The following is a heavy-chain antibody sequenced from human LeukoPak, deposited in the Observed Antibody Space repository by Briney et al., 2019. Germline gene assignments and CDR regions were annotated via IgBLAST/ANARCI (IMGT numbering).Heavy chain of an antibody. CDR3: ARWDKSFYCSSTSCPDY. Sequence: GGSLRLSCAASGFTFSSYSMDWVRQAPGKGLEWVSYISSSSSTIYYADSVKGRFTISRDNAKNSLYLQMNSLRAEDTAVYYCARWDKSFYCSSTSCPDYWGQGTLVTVSS. D-gene: IGHD2-2*01. J-gene: IGHJ4*02. V-gene: IGHV3-48*01. CDR1: GFTFSSYS. CDR2: ISSSSSTI.